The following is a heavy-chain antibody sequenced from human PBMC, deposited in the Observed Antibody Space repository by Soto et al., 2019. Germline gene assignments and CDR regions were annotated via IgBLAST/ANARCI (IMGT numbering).Heavy chain of an antibody. D-gene: IGHD4-17*01. V-gene: IGHV1-18*01. CDR1: GYTFTSYG. J-gene: IGHJ5*02. CDR3: AGGKYGDYVDWFDP. Sequence: ASVKVSCKASGYTFTSYGISWVRQAPGQGLEWMGWISAYNGNTNYAQKLQGRVTMTTDTSTSTAYMELRSLRSDDTAVYYCAGGKYGDYVDWFDPWGQGTLVTVSS. CDR2: ISAYNGNT.